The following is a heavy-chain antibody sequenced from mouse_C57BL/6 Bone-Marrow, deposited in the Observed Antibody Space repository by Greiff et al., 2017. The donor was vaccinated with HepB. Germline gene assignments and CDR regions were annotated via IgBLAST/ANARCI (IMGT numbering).Heavy chain of an antibody. CDR3: TTEGYYYGGYFDV. CDR2: IDPEHGDT. V-gene: IGHV14-4*01. J-gene: IGHJ1*03. CDR1: GFNIKDDY. D-gene: IGHD1-1*01. Sequence: DVQLQESRAELVRPGASVKLSCTASGFNIKDDYMHWVKQRPEQGLEWIGWIDPEHGDTEYASKFQGKATITADTSSNTAYLQLSSLTSEDTAVYYCTTEGYYYGGYFDVWGTGTTVTVSS.